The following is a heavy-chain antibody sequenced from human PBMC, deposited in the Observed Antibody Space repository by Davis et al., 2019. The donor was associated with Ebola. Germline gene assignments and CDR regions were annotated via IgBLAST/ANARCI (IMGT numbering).Heavy chain of an antibody. Sequence: ASVKVSCKASGYTFTNFDINWVRQATGQGLEWMGWMNPDNGNTGYAQKLQGRVTMTRSTSIGTAYMELSGLTSEDTATYFCARGERTVVFGVAPRDWGQGTRVTVSS. J-gene: IGHJ1*01. V-gene: IGHV1-8*01. D-gene: IGHD3-3*01. CDR2: MNPDNGNT. CDR3: ARGERTVVFGVAPRD. CDR1: GYTFTNFD.